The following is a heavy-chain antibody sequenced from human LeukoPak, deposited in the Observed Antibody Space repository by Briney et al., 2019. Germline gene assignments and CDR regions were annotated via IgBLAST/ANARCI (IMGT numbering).Heavy chain of an antibody. V-gene: IGHV3-30*02. CDR1: GFTFNLFG. J-gene: IGHJ4*02. Sequence: AGGSLRLSCAASGFTFNLFGMHWVRQAPGKGLEWVAFIRYDGSNEHYTDSVQGRFTISRDNAKNSLYLQMNSLRAEDTAVYYCARDLAARPDYWGQGTLVTVSS. CDR3: ARDLAARPDY. D-gene: IGHD6-6*01. CDR2: IRYDGSNE.